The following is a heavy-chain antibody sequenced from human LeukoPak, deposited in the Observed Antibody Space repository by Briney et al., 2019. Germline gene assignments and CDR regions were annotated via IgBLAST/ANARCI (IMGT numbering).Heavy chain of an antibody. J-gene: IGHJ4*02. CDR2: IHVSGTT. V-gene: IGHV4-39*01. CDR1: GGSISSNSYY. Sequence: SETLSLTCSVSGGSISSNSYYWGWIRQPPGKGLEWIGSIHVSGTTYYNPSLKSRLTISVDTSKNQFSLKLRSMTAADTAVYYCARHGNWDPFDYWGQGTLVTVSS. D-gene: IGHD7-27*01. CDR3: ARHGNWDPFDY.